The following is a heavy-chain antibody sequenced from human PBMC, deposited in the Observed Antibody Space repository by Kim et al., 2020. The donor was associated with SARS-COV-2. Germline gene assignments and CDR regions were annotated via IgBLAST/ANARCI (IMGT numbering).Heavy chain of an antibody. CDR2: INHSGST. CDR3: ASVSYSSSLVHYYYYYGM. D-gene: IGHD6-6*01. V-gene: IGHV4-34*01. J-gene: IGHJ6*01. CDR1: GGSFSGYY. Sequence: SETLSLTWAVYGGSFSGYYWSWIRQPPGKGLEWIGEINHSGSTNYNPSLKSRVTISVDTSKNQFSLKLSSVTAADTAVYYCASVSYSSSLVHYYYYYGM.